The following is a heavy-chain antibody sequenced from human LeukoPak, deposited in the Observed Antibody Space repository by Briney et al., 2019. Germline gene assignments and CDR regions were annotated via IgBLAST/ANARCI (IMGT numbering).Heavy chain of an antibody. CDR2: IIPIFGTA. CDR1: GYTFTGYY. V-gene: IGHV1-69*05. D-gene: IGHD1-26*01. CDR3: ARGSQGGSYYEDY. Sequence: SVKVSCKASGYTFTGYYMHWVRQAPGQGLEWMGGIIPIFGTANYAQKFQGRVTITTDESTSTAYMELSSLRSEDTAVYYCARGSQGGSYYEDYWGQGTLVTVSS. J-gene: IGHJ4*02.